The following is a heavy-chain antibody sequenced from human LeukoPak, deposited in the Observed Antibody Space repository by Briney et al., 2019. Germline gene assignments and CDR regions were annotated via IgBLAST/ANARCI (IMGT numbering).Heavy chain of an antibody. CDR1: GFTFSSYA. J-gene: IGHJ4*02. CDR3: ARDSVGATNYFDY. Sequence: GRSLRLSCAASGFTFSSYAMHWVRQAPGKGLEWVAVISYDGSNKYYADSVKGRFTISRDNSKNTLYLQMNSLRAEDTAVYYCARDSVGATNYFDYWGQGTLVTVSS. D-gene: IGHD1-26*01. V-gene: IGHV3-30-3*01. CDR2: ISYDGSNK.